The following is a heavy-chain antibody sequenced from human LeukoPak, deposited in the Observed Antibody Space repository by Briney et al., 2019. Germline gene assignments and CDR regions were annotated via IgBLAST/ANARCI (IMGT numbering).Heavy chain of an antibody. V-gene: IGHV3-23*01. CDR2: ISGSGGRT. J-gene: IGHJ4*02. CDR3: AKGRGSYSVDY. D-gene: IGHD2-15*01. Sequence: PGGSLRPSCAASGFTFSSYAMSWVRQAPGKGMEWVSAISGSGGRTYYADSGKGRLTISRDNSKITLYLQMNSLRAEDTAVYYRAKGRGSYSVDYWGQGTLVTVSS. CDR1: GFTFSSYA.